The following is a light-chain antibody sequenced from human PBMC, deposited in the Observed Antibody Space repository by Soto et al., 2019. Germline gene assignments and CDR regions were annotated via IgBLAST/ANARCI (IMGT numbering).Light chain of an antibody. CDR1: QSIGNS. CDR2: AAS. J-gene: IGKJ1*01. CDR3: QQSFSSPPWT. Sequence: DIQMTQSPSSLSASIGDRVTITCRASQSIGNSLNWYRQKPGTAPELLIFAASTLQSGVPSRFRGSGSGTDFTLTISSLQREDFATYYSQQSFSSPPWTFGQGTKVEVK. V-gene: IGKV1-39*01.